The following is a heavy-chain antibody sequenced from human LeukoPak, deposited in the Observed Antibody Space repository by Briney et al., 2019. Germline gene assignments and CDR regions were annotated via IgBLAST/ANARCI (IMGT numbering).Heavy chain of an antibody. CDR3: ARGEAVAGGGLFDY. Sequence: AGGSLRLSCAASGFTFSSYSVNWVRQAPGKGLEWVSSISYSSSHIYYADSVKGRFTISRDNAKNSLYLQMNSLRAEDTAVYYCARGEAVAGGGLFDYWGQGTLVTVSS. V-gene: IGHV3-21*01. D-gene: IGHD6-19*01. CDR2: ISYSSSHI. CDR1: GFTFSSYS. J-gene: IGHJ4*02.